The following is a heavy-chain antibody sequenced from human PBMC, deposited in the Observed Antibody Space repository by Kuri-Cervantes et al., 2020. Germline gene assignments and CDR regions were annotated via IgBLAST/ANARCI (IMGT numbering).Heavy chain of an antibody. CDR3: ARSPKGNYGSGTYGYFDS. D-gene: IGHD3-10*01. Sequence: SVKVSCKASGYTFTYRYLHWVRQAPGQALEWMGWITPFNGNTNYAQKFQGRVTLSVDTSTTTAYMELRSLTSDDTALYSCARSPKGNYGSGTYGYFDSWGQATLVTVSS. J-gene: IGHJ4*03. CDR2: ITPFNGNT. V-gene: IGHV1-45*01. CDR1: GYTFTYRY.